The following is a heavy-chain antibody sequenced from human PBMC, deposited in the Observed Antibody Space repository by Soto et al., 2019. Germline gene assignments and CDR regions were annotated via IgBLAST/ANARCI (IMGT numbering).Heavy chain of an antibody. Sequence: GGSLRLSCAASGFTFSSYAMSWVRQAPGKGLEWVSAISGSGGSTYYADSVKGRFTISRDNSKNTLYLQMNSLRAEDTAVYYCAKVEEYYDILTGYFPDYWGQGTLVTVS. D-gene: IGHD3-9*01. CDR3: AKVEEYYDILTGYFPDY. J-gene: IGHJ4*02. V-gene: IGHV3-23*01. CDR2: ISGSGGST. CDR1: GFTFSSYA.